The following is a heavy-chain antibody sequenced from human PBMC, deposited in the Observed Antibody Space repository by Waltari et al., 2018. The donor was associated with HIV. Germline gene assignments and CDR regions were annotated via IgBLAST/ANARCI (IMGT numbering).Heavy chain of an antibody. D-gene: IGHD2-21*01. J-gene: IGHJ6*02. V-gene: IGHV4-59*01. CDR2: IYYSGST. CDR3: ARGVAFGGYYYGMDV. CDR1: GGSSSRYS. Sequence: QVQLQESGPALVKPSETLSLPRTVSGGSSSRYSWNWIRYPPGKGLEWIGYIYYSGSTNYNPSLKSRVTISVDTSKNQFSLKLSSVTAADTAVYYCARGVAFGGYYYGMDVWGQGTTVTVSS.